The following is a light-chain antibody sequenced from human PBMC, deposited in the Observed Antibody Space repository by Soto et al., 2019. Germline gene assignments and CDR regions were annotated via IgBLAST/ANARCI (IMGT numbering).Light chain of an antibody. V-gene: IGLV2-8*01. CDR1: SSDVGGYNY. Sequence: QSVLTQPPSASGSPGQSVTISCTGTSSDVGGYNYVSWYQQHPGKAPKLIIYEVNKRPSGVPDRFSGSKSGNTASLTVSGLQAEDEADYYCSSYAGSNNYVFGTGTKLTV. CDR3: SSYAGSNNYV. CDR2: EVN. J-gene: IGLJ1*01.